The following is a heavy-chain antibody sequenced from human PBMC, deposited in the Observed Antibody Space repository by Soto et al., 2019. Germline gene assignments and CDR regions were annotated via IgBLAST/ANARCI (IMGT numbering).Heavy chain of an antibody. Sequence: GPSVKVSCKASGYTFTSYGISWVRQAPGQGLEWMGWISAYNGNTNYAQKLQGRVTMTTDTSTSTAYMELRSLRSDDTAVYYCAREQGEVAVAGTSYYYYYGMDVWGQGTTVTVSS. CDR1: GYTFTSYG. V-gene: IGHV1-18*01. J-gene: IGHJ6*02. CDR3: AREQGEVAVAGTSYYYYYGMDV. CDR2: ISAYNGNT. D-gene: IGHD6-19*01.